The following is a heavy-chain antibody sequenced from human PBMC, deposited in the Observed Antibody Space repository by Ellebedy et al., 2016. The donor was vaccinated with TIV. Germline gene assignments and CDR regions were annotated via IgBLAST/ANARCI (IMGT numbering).Heavy chain of an antibody. CDR1: GFTFSDYY. V-gene: IGHV3-11*01. D-gene: IGHD3-10*01. J-gene: IGHJ6*03. CDR2: ISSSGSTI. CDR3: ARDHYYGSDGYYYYYMDV. Sequence: GESLKISXAASGFTFSDYYMSWIRQAPGKGLEWVSYISSSGSTIYYADSVKGRFTISRDNAKNSLYLQMNSLRAEDTAVYYCARDHYYGSDGYYYYYMDVWGKGTTVTVSS.